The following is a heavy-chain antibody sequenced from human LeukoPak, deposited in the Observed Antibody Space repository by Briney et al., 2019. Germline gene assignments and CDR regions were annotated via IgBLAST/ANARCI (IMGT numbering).Heavy chain of an antibody. CDR2: IYHSGGA. CDR1: GGSFSISY. CDR3: ARVDAALDY. J-gene: IGHJ4*02. V-gene: IGHV4-34*01. D-gene: IGHD6-6*01. Sequence: SETLSLTCGVSGGSFSISYWSWIRQPPGKGLEWIGQIYHSGGANYNPSLRSRVTISIDTSKNQLSLRLNSVTAADTAIFYCARVDAALDYWGQGTLVTVSS.